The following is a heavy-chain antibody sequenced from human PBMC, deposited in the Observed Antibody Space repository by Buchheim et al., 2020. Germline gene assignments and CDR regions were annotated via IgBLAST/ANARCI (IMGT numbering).Heavy chain of an antibody. Sequence: QVQLVQSGAEVKKPGASVKVSCKASGYTFTSYDINWVRQATGQGLEWMGWINPNSGGTNYAQKFQGWVTMTRDTSISTAYMELSRLRSDDTAVYYCARERGDSSSWYSRGEKNFDYWGQGTL. D-gene: IGHD6-13*01. CDR3: ARERGDSSSWYSRGEKNFDY. V-gene: IGHV1-2*04. CDR1: GYTFTSYD. J-gene: IGHJ4*02. CDR2: INPNSGGT.